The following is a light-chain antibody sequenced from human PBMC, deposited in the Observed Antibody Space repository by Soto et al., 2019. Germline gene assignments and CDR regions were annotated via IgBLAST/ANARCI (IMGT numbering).Light chain of an antibody. CDR3: SSYTSSSTLDV. V-gene: IGLV2-14*01. Sequence: QSARTQPASVSGSPGQSITCSCTGTSSDVGGYNYVSWYQQHPGKALKLLIYEVSNRPSGLSNRFSGSKSGNTASLTISGLQVEDEADYYCSSYTSSSTLDVFGTATKLTVL. CDR2: EVS. CDR1: SSDVGGYNY. J-gene: IGLJ1*01.